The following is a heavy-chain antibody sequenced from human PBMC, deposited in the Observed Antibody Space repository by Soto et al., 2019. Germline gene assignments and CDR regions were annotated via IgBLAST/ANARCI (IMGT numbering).Heavy chain of an antibody. Sequence: QVQLVESGGGVVQPERSQRLSCAASKFTFRTYVMHWVRQAPGKGREWVALISFDGSNKYYADSVKGRFTISRDNSKITMYLQVHSLRPEDPAVYYCAREMIPMIMGGMSAMDVWGEGTTVTFSS. V-gene: IGHV3-30*04. CDR3: AREMIPMIMGGMSAMDV. J-gene: IGHJ6*04. CDR1: KFTFRTYV. D-gene: IGHD3-22*01. CDR2: ISFDGSNK.